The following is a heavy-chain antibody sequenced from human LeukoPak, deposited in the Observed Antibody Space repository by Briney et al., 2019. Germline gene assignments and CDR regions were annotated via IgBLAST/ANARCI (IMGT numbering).Heavy chain of an antibody. CDR2: IKQDGSEK. CDR1: GFTFSSYW. CDR3: ARDSGSGSYSETLDY. V-gene: IGHV3-7*01. Sequence: GGSLRLSCAASGFTFSSYWMSWVRQAPGKGLEWVANIKQDGSEKYYVDSVKGRFTISRDNAKNSLYLQMNSLRAEDTAVYYCARDSGSGSYSETLDYWGQGTLATVSS. J-gene: IGHJ4*02. D-gene: IGHD3-10*01.